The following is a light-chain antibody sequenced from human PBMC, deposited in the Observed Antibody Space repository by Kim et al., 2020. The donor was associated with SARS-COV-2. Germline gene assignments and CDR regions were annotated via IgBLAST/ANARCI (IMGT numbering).Light chain of an antibody. CDR3: HQGYTVPYT. CDR2: AAS. V-gene: IGKV1-39*01. Sequence: SSSVGDRGSINERASKSISNYLTWDQQNPGKAPELLIDAASSLQGGAASRFSGSGSGTDFTLTISRLLPKDVASYCCHQGYTVPYTFGQGTKLEIK. CDR1: KSISNY. J-gene: IGKJ2*01.